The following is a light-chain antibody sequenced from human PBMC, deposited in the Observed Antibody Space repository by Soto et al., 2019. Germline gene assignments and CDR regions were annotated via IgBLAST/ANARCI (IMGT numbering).Light chain of an antibody. V-gene: IGKV1-5*01. CDR3: QQYNSYSWT. Sequence: DIQMTQSPSTLSASVGDRVTITCRASQVIISWWAWYKQKPGKAPKLLIYDASSLESGAPSRFSGSGSGTEFTLTISSLQPDDFATYYCQQYNSYSWTFGQGTKVEIK. CDR1: QVIISW. CDR2: DAS. J-gene: IGKJ1*01.